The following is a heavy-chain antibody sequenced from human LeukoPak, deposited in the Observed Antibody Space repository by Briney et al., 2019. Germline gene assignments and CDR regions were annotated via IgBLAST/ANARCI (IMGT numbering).Heavy chain of an antibody. J-gene: IGHJ2*01. Sequence: PGGSLRLSCATSGFTFDDYGMSWVRQTPGKGLEWVSVIYWNEGGTSYADSVKGQFTISTDNAKNTLYLQMNSLRAEDTALYYCARNGPPIVVAWYFDLWGRGTLVTVSS. CDR2: IYWNEGGT. V-gene: IGHV3-20*04. CDR1: GFTFDDYG. D-gene: IGHD3-22*01. CDR3: ARNGPPIVVAWYFDL.